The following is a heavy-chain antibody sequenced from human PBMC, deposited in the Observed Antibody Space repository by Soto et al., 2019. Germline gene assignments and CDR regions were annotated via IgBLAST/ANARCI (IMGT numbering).Heavy chain of an antibody. CDR1: GYTFTSYG. CDR2: ISAYNGNT. Sequence: GASVKVSCKASGYTFTSYGISWVRQAPGQGLEWMGWISAYNGNTNYAQKLQGRVTMTTDTSTSTAYMELRSLRSDDTAVYYCARGRYYDFCSGYSYNWFDPWGQGTLVTVSS. D-gene: IGHD3-3*01. V-gene: IGHV1-18*04. J-gene: IGHJ5*02. CDR3: ARGRYYDFCSGYSYNWFDP.